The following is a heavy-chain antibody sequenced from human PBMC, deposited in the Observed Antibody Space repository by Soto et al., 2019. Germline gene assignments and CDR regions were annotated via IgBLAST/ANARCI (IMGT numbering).Heavy chain of an antibody. CDR3: ARWYGGNSGDY. V-gene: IGHV1-8*01. D-gene: IGHD2-21*02. Sequence: QVQLVQSGAEVKKPGASVKVSCKASGYTITSYDINWVRQATGQGPEWMGWMNPNSGDTHYAQTFQGRVTMTRNTSISTAYMELSSMRSEDMAMYYCARWYGGNSGDYWGQGTLVTVSS. CDR2: MNPNSGDT. J-gene: IGHJ4*02. CDR1: GYTITSYD.